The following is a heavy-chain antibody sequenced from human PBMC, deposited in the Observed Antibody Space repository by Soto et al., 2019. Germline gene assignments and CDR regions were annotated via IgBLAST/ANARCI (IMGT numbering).Heavy chain of an antibody. CDR3: ARGAVAAYKGFDY. CDR2: IFSNDEK. D-gene: IGHD6-19*01. V-gene: IGHV2-26*01. Sequence: QVTLKESGPVLVKPTETLTLTCTVSGFSLSNARMGVSWIRQPPGKALEWLAHIFSNDEKSYNTALKSRLTNSKDTSNSQVVLTMTNMDPVDTATYYCARGAVAAYKGFDYWGQGTLVTVSS. CDR1: GFSLSNARMG. J-gene: IGHJ4*02.